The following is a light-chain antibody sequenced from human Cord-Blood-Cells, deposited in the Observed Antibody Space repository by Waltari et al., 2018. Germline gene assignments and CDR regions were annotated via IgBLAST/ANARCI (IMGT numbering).Light chain of an antibody. J-gene: IGKJ1*01. CDR3: QKYNSAPT. V-gene: IGKV1-27*01. CDR2: AAS. CDR1: QGISNY. Sequence: DIQMTQSPSSLSASVGARVTITCRASQGISNYLAWYQQKPGKVPKLLIYAASTLQSEVPSRFSCSGSGTDFTLTISSLQPEDVATYYCQKYNSAPTFGQGTKVEIK.